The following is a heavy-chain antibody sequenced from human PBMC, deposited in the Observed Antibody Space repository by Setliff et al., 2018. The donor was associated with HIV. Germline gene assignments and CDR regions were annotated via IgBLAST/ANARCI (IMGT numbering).Heavy chain of an antibody. CDR1: GFSFTSYW. V-gene: IGHV5-10-1*04. CDR3: ARQFGYRHGWFGS. J-gene: IGHJ5*01. D-gene: IGHD3-22*01. CDR2: IYPANSYT. Sequence: PGESLKISCKGSGFSFTSYWISWVRQMPGKGLEWMGRIYPANSYTHYSPSFQGQITISIDKSISTASLHWSSLRTSDTAIYYCARQFGYRHGWFGSWGQGTLVNVPS.